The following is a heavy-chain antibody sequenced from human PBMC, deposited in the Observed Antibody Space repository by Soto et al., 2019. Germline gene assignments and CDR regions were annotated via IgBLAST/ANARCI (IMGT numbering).Heavy chain of an antibody. D-gene: IGHD3-3*01. J-gene: IGHJ4*02. V-gene: IGHV1-46*01. CDR2: ISPSGGTP. CDR3: ARDFEWSFDY. Sequence: GASVKVSCKTSGYIFTRNKMHWVRQAPGQGLEWMGIISPSGGTPSYAQKFQDRVTMTWDTSTTTVYMDLSSLRSEDTAVYFCARDFEWSFDYWAQGTLVTVSS. CDR1: GYIFTRNK.